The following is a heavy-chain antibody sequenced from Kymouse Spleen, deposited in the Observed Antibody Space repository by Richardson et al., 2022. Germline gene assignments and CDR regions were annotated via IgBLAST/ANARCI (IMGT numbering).Heavy chain of an antibody. Sequence: EVQLVESGGGLVQPGRSLRLSCAASGFTFDDYAMHWVRQAPGKGLEWVSGISWNSGSIGYADSVKGRFTISRDNAKNSLYLQMNSLRAEDTALYYCAKDIGVAVAPYYYYYGMDVWGQGTTVTVSS. D-gene: IGHD6-19*01. CDR1: GFTFDDYA. V-gene: IGHV3-9*01. CDR3: AKDIGVAVAPYYYYYGMDV. CDR2: ISWNSGSI. J-gene: IGHJ6*02.